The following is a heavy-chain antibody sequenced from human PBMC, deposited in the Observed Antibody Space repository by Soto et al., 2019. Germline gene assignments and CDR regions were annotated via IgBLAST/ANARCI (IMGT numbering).Heavy chain of an antibody. D-gene: IGHD3-3*02. J-gene: IGHJ4*02. CDR1: GFTFSSYG. V-gene: IGHV3-33*06. CDR2: IWYDGSNK. CDR3: AKDLFGIFGVFYDY. Sequence: GGSLRLSCAASGFTFSSYGMHWVRQAPGKGLEWVAVIWYDGSNKYYADSVKGRFTISRDNSKNTLYLQMNSLRAEDTAVYYCAKDLFGIFGVFYDYWSQGTLVTVSS.